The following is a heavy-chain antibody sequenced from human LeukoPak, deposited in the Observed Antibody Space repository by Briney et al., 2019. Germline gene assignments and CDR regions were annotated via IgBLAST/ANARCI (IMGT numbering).Heavy chain of an antibody. CDR2: ISAYNGNT. Sequence: ASVKVSCKASGYTFTSYGISWVRQAPGQGLEWMGWISAYNGNTNYAQKLQGRVTMTTDTSTSTAYVELRSLRSDDTAVYYCARASPSGWSPFDYRGQGTLVTVSS. D-gene: IGHD6-19*01. J-gene: IGHJ4*02. CDR1: GYTFTSYG. CDR3: ARASPSGWSPFDY. V-gene: IGHV1-18*01.